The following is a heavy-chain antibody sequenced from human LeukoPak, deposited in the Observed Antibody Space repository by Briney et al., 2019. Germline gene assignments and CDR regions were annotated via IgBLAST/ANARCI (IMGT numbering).Heavy chain of an antibody. CDR3: AREPYYDILTGYYSGDSYMDV. J-gene: IGHJ6*03. V-gene: IGHV1-2*02. CDR1: GYTFTGYY. Sequence: ASVKVSCKASGYTFTGYYMHWVRQAPGQGLEWMGWINPNSGGTNYAQKFQGRVTMTRDTSISTAYMELSRLRSDDTAVYYCAREPYYDILTGYYSGDSYMDVWGKGTTVTVSS. CDR2: INPNSGGT. D-gene: IGHD3-9*01.